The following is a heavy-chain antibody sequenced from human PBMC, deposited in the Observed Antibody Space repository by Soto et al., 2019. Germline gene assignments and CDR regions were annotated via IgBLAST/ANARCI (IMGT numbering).Heavy chain of an antibody. J-gene: IGHJ4*02. CDR1: GFIFISYG. Sequence: QVQLVEFGGGVVQPGRSLRLSCAASGFIFISYGMHWVRQSPGKGLEWVALISYDGTNKYYADSMKGRFTISRDNSKNMVYLQMNSLRAENTAVYYCAKTGSGLYFDYLGQGTLVTVSS. V-gene: IGHV3-30*18. D-gene: IGHD6-19*01. CDR2: ISYDGTNK. CDR3: AKTGSGLYFDY.